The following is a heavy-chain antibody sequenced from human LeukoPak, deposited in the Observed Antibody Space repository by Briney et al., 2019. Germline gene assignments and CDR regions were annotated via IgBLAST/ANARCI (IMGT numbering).Heavy chain of an antibody. Sequence: GGSLRLSCAASGFTFSTYNMNWVRQAPGKGLEWVSSISGSSSYMFYADSVKGRFTISRDNAKNSLYLQMNSLKVEDTAIYYCAREGGSFFFEYWGQGTLVTVSS. V-gene: IGHV3-21*01. D-gene: IGHD2-15*01. J-gene: IGHJ4*02. CDR3: AREGGSFFFEY. CDR1: GFTFSTYN. CDR2: ISGSSSYM.